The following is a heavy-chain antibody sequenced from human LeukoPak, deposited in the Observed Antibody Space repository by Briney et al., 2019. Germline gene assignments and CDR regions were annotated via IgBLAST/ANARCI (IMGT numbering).Heavy chain of an antibody. CDR2: IGTDSGTI. CDR1: GFTFSSYS. J-gene: IGHJ4*02. D-gene: IGHD4-23*01. V-gene: IGHV3-48*02. Sequence: GGSLRLSCAASGFTFSSYSFNWVRQAPGKGLGWVSYIGTDSGTIYYADSVKGRFTISRDNAKNSLYLQMNSLRDEDTAVYYCARHDYGGNSGDYWGQGTLVTVSS. CDR3: ARHDYGGNSGDY.